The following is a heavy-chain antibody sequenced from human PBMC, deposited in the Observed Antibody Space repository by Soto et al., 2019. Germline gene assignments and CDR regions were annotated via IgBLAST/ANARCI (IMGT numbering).Heavy chain of an antibody. CDR1: GFTFSSYA. CDR2: ISGSGGST. CDR3: AKDLHHYDILTGYFN. J-gene: IGHJ4*02. Sequence: GGSLRLSCAASGFTFSSYAMSWVRQAPGKGLEWVSAISGSGGSTYYADSVKGRFTISRDNSKNTLYLQMNSLRAEDTAVYYCAKDLHHYDILTGYFNWGQGTLVTVSS. D-gene: IGHD3-9*01. V-gene: IGHV3-23*01.